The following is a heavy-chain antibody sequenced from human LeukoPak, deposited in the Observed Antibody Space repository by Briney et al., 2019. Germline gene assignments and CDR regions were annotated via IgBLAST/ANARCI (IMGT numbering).Heavy chain of an antibody. D-gene: IGHD2-21*01. CDR1: GFTFSNYW. CDR3: ARDIYGGHDY. Sequence: GGSLRLSCAASGFTFSNYWMSGVRQAPGKGLEWVANINQDGSEKSYVDSVEGRFTISRDNAKKSLYLHVNSLRAEDTAVYYCARDIYGGHDYWGQGTLLTVSS. CDR2: INQDGSEK. V-gene: IGHV3-7*04. J-gene: IGHJ4*02.